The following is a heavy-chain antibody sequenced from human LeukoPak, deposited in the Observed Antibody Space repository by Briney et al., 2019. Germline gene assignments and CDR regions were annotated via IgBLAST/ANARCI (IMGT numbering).Heavy chain of an antibody. V-gene: IGHV4-59*08. CDR3: ARHIVGGNFDS. Sequence: SETLSLTCTVSGGAITSDYWSWIRQSPEMGLEWIGYVFHTGVTNYNPSLRGRVIISLAASKTQFSLTLTSATAADTALYYCARHIVGGNFDSWGPGKFVTVSS. CDR1: GGAITSDY. J-gene: IGHJ4*02. CDR2: VFHTGVT. D-gene: IGHD1-26*01.